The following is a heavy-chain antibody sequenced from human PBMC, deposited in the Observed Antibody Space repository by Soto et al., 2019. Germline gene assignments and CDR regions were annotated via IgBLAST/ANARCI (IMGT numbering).Heavy chain of an antibody. V-gene: IGHV1-69*01. D-gene: IGHD3-22*01. CDR2: IIPIFGTA. J-gene: IGHJ5*02. CDR3: ARDYYDSSGYDGLNWFDP. Sequence: QVQLVQSGAEVRKPGSSVRVSCKASGGSFNRHTISWVRQAPGQGLEWMGGIIPIFGTANHAQKFQGRVTIIADESTSTVYMELSRLRSDDTAVYYCARDYYDSSGYDGLNWFDPWGQGTLVTVSS. CDR1: GGSFNRHT.